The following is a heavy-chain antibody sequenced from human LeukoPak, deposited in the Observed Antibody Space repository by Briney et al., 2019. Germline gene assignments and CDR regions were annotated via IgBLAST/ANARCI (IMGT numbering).Heavy chain of an antibody. CDR1: GYTLIGYY. J-gene: IGHJ4*02. CDR2: INPNSGTT. D-gene: IGHD3-22*01. V-gene: IGHV1-2*06. Sequence: GASVKVSCKASGYTLIGYYMHWVRQAPGQGLEWMGRINPNSGTTNYAQKFQGRVTMTRDTSISTAYMELNSLRSDDTAVYYCARRYYYDSSAYTVDYWGQGTLVTVSS. CDR3: ARRYYYDSSAYTVDY.